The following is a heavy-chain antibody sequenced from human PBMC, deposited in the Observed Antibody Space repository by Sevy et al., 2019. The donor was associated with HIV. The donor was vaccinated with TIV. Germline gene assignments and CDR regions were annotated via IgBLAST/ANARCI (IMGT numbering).Heavy chain of an antibody. J-gene: IGHJ4*02. CDR2: LSSDGNNK. V-gene: IGHV3-30*18. CDR1: RFTFSSYG. CDR3: AKEAGYTVDWYPGY. D-gene: IGHD3-9*01. Sequence: GGSLRLSCAASRFTFSSYGMHWVRQAPGKGLEWVAVLSSDGNNKYYADSVKGRFTISRDNSKNTLYLQMNSLRADDTAMYYCAKEAGYTVDWYPGYWGQGTLVTVSS.